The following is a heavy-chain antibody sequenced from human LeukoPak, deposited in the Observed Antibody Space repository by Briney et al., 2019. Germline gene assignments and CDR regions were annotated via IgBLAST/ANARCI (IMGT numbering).Heavy chain of an antibody. D-gene: IGHD3-9*01. CDR3: ARDRAGDILTGYSAMDV. V-gene: IGHV1-69*13. J-gene: IGHJ6*04. CDR1: GGTFSSYA. Sequence: RASVKVSXKASGGTFSSYAISWVRQAPGQGLEWMGGIIPIFGTANYAQKCQGRVTITADESTSTAYMELSSLRSEDTAVYYCARDRAGDILTGYSAMDVWGKGTTVTVSS. CDR2: IIPIFGTA.